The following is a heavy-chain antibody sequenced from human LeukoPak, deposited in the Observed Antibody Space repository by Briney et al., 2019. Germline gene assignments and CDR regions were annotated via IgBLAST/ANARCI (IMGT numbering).Heavy chain of an antibody. CDR3: ARGEREAVALYFDY. CDR1: GFTVSSNY. J-gene: IGHJ4*02. Sequence: GGSLRLSCAASGFTVSSNYMSWVRQAPGKGLEWVSVIYSGGSTYYADSVKGRFTISRDNSKSTLYLQMNSLRAEDTAVYYCARGEREAVALYFDYWGQGTLVTVSS. D-gene: IGHD6-19*01. CDR2: IYSGGST. V-gene: IGHV3-53*01.